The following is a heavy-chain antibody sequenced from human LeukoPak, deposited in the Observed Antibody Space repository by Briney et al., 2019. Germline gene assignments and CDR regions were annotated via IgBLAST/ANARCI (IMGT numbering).Heavy chain of an antibody. Sequence: AAVKVSCKASGYTFTGYYLNWVRQAPGQGLEWMGRINPNNGGTNSGPKFQGRVTMTRDTSISTAYLELSSLTFDDTAVYYCARVDAAMLAVHYWGQGTLVTVS. D-gene: IGHD3-16*01. J-gene: IGHJ4*02. CDR2: INPNNGGT. CDR3: ARVDAAMLAVHY. V-gene: IGHV1-2*02. CDR1: GYTFTGYY.